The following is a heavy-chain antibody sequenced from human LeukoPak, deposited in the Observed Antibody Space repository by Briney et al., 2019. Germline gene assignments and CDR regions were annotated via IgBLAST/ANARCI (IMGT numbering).Heavy chain of an antibody. CDR1: GGSLSPYY. CDR2: ILYNGRTT. Sequence: ASETLSLTCTVSGGSLSPYYWSWIRQAPGKGLQWIGYILYNGRTTNYNPSLKSRATILVDTSNNQFSLKLNSVTAADTAVYYCARVGDWNDLVYWGQGILVTVSS. V-gene: IGHV4-59*01. J-gene: IGHJ4*02. CDR3: ARVGDWNDLVY. D-gene: IGHD1-1*01.